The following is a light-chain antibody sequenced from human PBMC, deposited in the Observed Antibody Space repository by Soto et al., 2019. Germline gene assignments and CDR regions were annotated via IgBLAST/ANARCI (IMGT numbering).Light chain of an antibody. CDR3: CSYAGSSTYV. CDR1: SSDVGSYNL. Sequence: QSGLTQPASVSGSPGQSITISCTGTSSDVGSYNLVSWYQQHPGKAPKVMIYEVSKRPSGVPNRFSGSKSGNTASLTISGLQAEDEADYYCCSYAGSSTYVFGTGTKLTVL. V-gene: IGLV2-23*02. J-gene: IGLJ1*01. CDR2: EVS.